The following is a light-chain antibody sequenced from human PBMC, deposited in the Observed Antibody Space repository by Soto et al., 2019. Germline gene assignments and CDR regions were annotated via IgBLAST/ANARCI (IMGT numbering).Light chain of an antibody. J-gene: IGLJ1*01. CDR1: SSDVGGYNY. Sequence: FALTQPASVSGSPGQSITISCTGTSSDVGGYNYVSWYQHHAGKAPRLMIHASSNRPSGVSHRFSGSRSGNTASLTISGLQAEDEADYYCSSYTSGTTLYVFGTGTKVTVL. CDR3: SSYTSGTTLYV. CDR2: ASS. V-gene: IGLV2-14*01.